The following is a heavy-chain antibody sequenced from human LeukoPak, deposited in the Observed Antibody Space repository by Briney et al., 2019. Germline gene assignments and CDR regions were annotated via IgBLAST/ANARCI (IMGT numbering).Heavy chain of an antibody. J-gene: IGHJ4*02. V-gene: IGHV1-69*04. CDR3: ARDRNIVALRSVSFDY. CDR2: IIPILGIA. Sequence: ASVKVSCKASGGTFSSYAISWVRQAPGQGLEWMGRIIPILGIANYAQKFQGRVTITADKSTGTAYMELSSLRSEDTAVYYCARDRNIVALRSVSFDYWGQGTLVTVSS. CDR1: GGTFSSYA. D-gene: IGHD5-12*01.